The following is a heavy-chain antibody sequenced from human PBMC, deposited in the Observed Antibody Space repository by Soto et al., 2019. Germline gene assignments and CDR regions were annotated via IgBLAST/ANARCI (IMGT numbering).Heavy chain of an antibody. D-gene: IGHD4-17*01. Sequence: GSLRLSCAVSGFTFSRFWMGWVRQAPGRGLEWVANIQQDGSEKYYVDSVKGRFTMSKDNVKNSPYLQMNSLGAEDTAVYYCARVRYGGYSYYFDYWGQGALVTVSS. CDR1: GFTFSRFW. J-gene: IGHJ4*02. V-gene: IGHV3-7*03. CDR3: ARVRYGGYSYYFDY. CDR2: IQQDGSEK.